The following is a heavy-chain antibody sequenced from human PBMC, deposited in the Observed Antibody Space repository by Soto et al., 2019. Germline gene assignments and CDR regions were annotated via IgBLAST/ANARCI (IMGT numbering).Heavy chain of an antibody. D-gene: IGHD4-17*01. J-gene: IGHJ4*02. CDR3: ARFDDYGLSI. Sequence: QVTLKESGPVLVTPTETLTPTCTVSGFSLKNAKMGMSWIRQPPGKALAWLAQVFSYGEKSYSTSLKTRLTISKDTSKSQVVLTMTNVGSLDTATYYCARFDDYGLSIWGQGPLVTVSS. CDR1: GFSLKNAKMG. CDR2: VFSYGEK. V-gene: IGHV2-26*01.